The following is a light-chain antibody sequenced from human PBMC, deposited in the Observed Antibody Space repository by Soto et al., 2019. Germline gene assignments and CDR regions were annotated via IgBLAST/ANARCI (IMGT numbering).Light chain of an antibody. J-gene: IGKJ1*01. CDR3: QQYSSYWT. CDR1: QSISNY. CDR2: AAS. V-gene: IGKV1-39*01. Sequence: DIQMTQSPSSLSASVGDRVTITCRASQSISNYLNWYQQKPGKAPKLLMFAASSLQSGVPSRFSGGGSGTDFTLTISSLQPEDFATYYCQQYSSYWTFGQGTKVEIK.